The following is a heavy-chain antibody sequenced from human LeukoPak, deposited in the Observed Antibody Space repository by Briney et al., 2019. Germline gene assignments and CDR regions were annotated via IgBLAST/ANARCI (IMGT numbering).Heavy chain of an antibody. CDR1: GGTFSSYA. CDR3: ASGSDDILTGYYRFDY. Sequence: SVKVSCKASGGTFSSYAISWVRQAPGQGLEWMGRIIPILGIANYAQKFQGRVTITADKSTSTAYMELSSLRCEDTAVYYCASGSDDILTGYYRFDYWGQGTLVTVSS. CDR2: IIPILGIA. J-gene: IGHJ4*02. D-gene: IGHD3-9*01. V-gene: IGHV1-69*04.